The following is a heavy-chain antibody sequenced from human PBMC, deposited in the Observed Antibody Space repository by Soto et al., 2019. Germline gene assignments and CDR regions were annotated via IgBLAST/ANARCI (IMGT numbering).Heavy chain of an antibody. CDR2: ISWNSGTV. V-gene: IGHV3-9*01. J-gene: IGHJ4*02. D-gene: IGHD2-2*01. CDR1: GFTFDDYA. Sequence: GGSLRLSCAASGFTFDDYAMHWVRQAPGKGLEWVSGISWNSGTVGYADSVKGRFTISRDNAKNSLYLQMNSLRAEDTAFYYCAKDVRGSSSSFFLDYWGQGTLVTVSS. CDR3: AKDVRGSSSSFFLDY.